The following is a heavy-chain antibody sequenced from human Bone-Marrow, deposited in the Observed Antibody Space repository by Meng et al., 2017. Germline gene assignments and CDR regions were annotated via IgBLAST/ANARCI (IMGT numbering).Heavy chain of an antibody. CDR3: ARAGTGDTRYFDF. Sequence: QTLSLTCAISGDSVSSNSAAWNWIRQSPSRGLEWLGRTYYRSKWYNDYAVSVKSRLTINPDTYTNQFSLQLTSVTPEDTAVYFCARAGTGDTRYFDFWGRGTLVTVSS. V-gene: IGHV6-1*01. J-gene: IGHJ4*02. CDR2: TYYRSKWYN. CDR1: GDSVSSNSAA. D-gene: IGHD7-27*01.